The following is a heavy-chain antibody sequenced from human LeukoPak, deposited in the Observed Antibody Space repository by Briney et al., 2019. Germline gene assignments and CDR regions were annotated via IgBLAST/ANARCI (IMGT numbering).Heavy chain of an antibody. CDR2: INPNSGGT. D-gene: IGHD3-10*01. V-gene: IGHV1-2*02. CDR3: ASWWRFGELLFDY. J-gene: IGHJ4*02. CDR1: GYTFTGYF. Sequence: ASVKVSCKASGYTFTGYFMHWVRQAPGQGLEWMGWINPNSGGTNYAQKFQGRVTMTRDTSISTAYMELSRLRSDDTAVYYCASWWRFGELLFDYWGQGTLVTVSS.